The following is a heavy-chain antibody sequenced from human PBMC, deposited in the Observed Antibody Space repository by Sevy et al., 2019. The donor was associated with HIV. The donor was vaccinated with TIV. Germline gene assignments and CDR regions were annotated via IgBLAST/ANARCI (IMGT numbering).Heavy chain of an antibody. Sequence: ASVKVSCKASGYTFTGYYMHWVRQAPGQGLEWMGWINPNSGGTNYAQKFQGRVTMTRDTSISTAYMELSRLRPDDTAVYFCARDAAGGTTNSGMDVWGQGTTVTVSS. J-gene: IGHJ6*02. CDR1: GYTFTGYY. CDR3: ARDAAGGTTNSGMDV. CDR2: INPNSGGT. D-gene: IGHD1-7*01. V-gene: IGHV1-2*02.